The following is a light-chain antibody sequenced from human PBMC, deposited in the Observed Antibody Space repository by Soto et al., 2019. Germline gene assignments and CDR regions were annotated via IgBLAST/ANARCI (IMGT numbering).Light chain of an antibody. CDR3: QQYGSSPLT. CDR2: GAS. V-gene: IGKV3-20*01. J-gene: IGKJ4*01. Sequence: EIVLTQSPGTLSLSPGERATLSCRASQSVSSCYLAWYQQKPGQAPRLLMYGASNRAAGIPDRFSGSGSGTDFTLTISKLEPEDFVVYYCQQYGSSPLTFGGGTKVEIK. CDR1: QSVSSCY.